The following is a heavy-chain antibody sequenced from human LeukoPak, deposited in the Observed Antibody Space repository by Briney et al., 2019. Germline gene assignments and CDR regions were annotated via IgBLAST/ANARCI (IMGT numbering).Heavy chain of an antibody. D-gene: IGHD3-9*01. CDR1: GFTFSSYG. CDR2: ISYDGSNK. CDR3: AKDDKSPNFDWLLYVVVDGMDV. V-gene: IGHV3-30*18. Sequence: GRSLRLSCAASGFTFSSYGMHWVRQAPGKGLEWVAVISYDGSNKYYADSVKGRFTISRDNSKNTLYLQMNSLRAEDTAVYYCAKDDKSPNFDWLLYVVVDGMDVWGQGTTVTVSS. J-gene: IGHJ6*02.